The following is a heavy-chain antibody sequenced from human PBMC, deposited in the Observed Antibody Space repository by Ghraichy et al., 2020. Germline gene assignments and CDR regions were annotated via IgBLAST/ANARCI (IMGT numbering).Heavy chain of an antibody. V-gene: IGHV3-23*01. D-gene: IGHD6-13*01. CDR3: VKNRGQLVRNYYMHV. J-gene: IGHJ6*03. CDR2: LSSSGRRA. Sequence: LSLTCAVSGFDLSTFAMDWVRQAPGKGLEWVSFLSSSGRRAYYTDSVVGRFTISKDSAKNILYLQMSSLSVEDTAIYYCVKNRGQLVRNYYMHVWGKGTEVTVSS. CDR1: GFDLSTFA.